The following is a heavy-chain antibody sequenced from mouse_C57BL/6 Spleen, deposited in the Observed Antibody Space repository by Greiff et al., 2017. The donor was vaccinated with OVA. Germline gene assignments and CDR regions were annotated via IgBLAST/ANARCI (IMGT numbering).Heavy chain of an antibody. Sequence: EVQLVESGGDLVKPGGSLKLSCAASGFTFSSYGMSWVRQTPDKRLEWVATISSGGSYTYYPDSVKGRFTISRDNAKNTLYRQMSSLKSEDTDIYYCASRHEGYYPMDYWGQGPSVPASS. CDR3: ASRHEGYYPMDY. V-gene: IGHV5-6*01. CDR1: GFTFSSYG. CDR2: ISSGGSYT. J-gene: IGHJ4*01.